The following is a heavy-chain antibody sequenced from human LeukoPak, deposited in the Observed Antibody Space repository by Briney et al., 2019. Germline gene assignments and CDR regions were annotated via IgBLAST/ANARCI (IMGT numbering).Heavy chain of an antibody. CDR2: ISSSSSYI. CDR1: GFTFSSYG. D-gene: IGHD3-22*01. V-gene: IGHV3-21*01. CDR3: ARGRDSSALDAFDI. Sequence: GGSMRLSCAASGFTFSSYGMNWVRQAPGKGLEWVSSISSSSSYIYYADSVKGRFTISRDNAKNSLYLQMNSLRAEDTTVYYCARGRDSSALDAFDIWGQGTMVTVSS. J-gene: IGHJ3*02.